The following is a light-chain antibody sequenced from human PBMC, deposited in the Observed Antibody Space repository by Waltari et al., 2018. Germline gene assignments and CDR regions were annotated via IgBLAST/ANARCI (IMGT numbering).Light chain of an antibody. V-gene: IGKV2-40*01. CDR1: QSLLDSENGKTY. Sequence: DIVMTQSPLSLPVTLGEPASISCRSSQSLLDSENGKTYLDWYLQKPGQSPQLLIYEVSNRASGVPDRFSGSGSDTDFTLKISRVEAEDVGVYYCMQAIEYPFTFGPGPNWISN. CDR3: MQAIEYPFT. J-gene: IGKJ3*01. CDR2: EVS.